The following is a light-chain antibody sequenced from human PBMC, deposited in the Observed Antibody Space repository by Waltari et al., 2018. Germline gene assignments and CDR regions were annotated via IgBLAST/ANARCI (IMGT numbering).Light chain of an antibody. V-gene: IGLV7-43*01. Sequence: QTVVTQEPSLTVSPGGTVTLTCASSTGAVTSGYFPIWFQQKPGQAPRPLIYSTSNKHSWTPARFSGCLLGDKAALTLSGVQPEDEAEYYCLLYHKDAQLWVFGGGTKLTVL. J-gene: IGLJ3*02. CDR2: STS. CDR3: LLYHKDAQLWV. CDR1: TGAVTSGYF.